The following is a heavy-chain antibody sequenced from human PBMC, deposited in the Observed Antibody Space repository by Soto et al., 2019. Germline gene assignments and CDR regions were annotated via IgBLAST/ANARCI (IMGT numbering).Heavy chain of an antibody. D-gene: IGHD6-19*01. CDR3: ARLGWSIAVAGTDVDY. CDR2: IYYSGST. V-gene: IGHV4-39*01. CDR1: GGSISGSSYY. Sequence: SETLSLTCTVSGGSISGSSYYWGWIRQPPGKGLEWIGNIYYSGSTHYNPSLKSRVTISVDTSKNQLSLKLRSVTAADTAVYYCARLGWSIAVAGTDVDYWGQGTLVTVSS. J-gene: IGHJ4*02.